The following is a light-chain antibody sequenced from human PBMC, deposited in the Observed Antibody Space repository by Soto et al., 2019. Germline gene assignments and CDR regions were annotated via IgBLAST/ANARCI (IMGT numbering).Light chain of an antibody. Sequence: EIVMTQSPATLSVSPGERATLSCRASQTLYNNLAWYQQKLGQAPRLLIYGASARATDIPARFNGSGSGTECTLTISGLQSEDFAIYYCQQYSDWPLTFGGGTKVEIK. CDR1: QTLYNN. CDR3: QQYSDWPLT. CDR2: GAS. V-gene: IGKV3-15*01. J-gene: IGKJ4*01.